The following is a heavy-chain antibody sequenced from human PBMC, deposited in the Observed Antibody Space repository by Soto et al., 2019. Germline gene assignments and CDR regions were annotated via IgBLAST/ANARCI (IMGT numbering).Heavy chain of an antibody. CDR2: ISTDNGNT. Sequence: ASVKVSCKASGYTFTNSGISWVRQAPGQGLEWMGWISTDNGNTNYAQHLQGRVSMTTDTSTSTAYMDLRSLRSDDTAVYYCARNQVITTFEVYSIYYSGMAVWGQGTTVPVSS. D-gene: IGHD3-3*01. CDR1: GYTFTNSG. V-gene: IGHV1-18*01. CDR3: ARNQVITTFEVYSIYYSGMAV. J-gene: IGHJ6*02.